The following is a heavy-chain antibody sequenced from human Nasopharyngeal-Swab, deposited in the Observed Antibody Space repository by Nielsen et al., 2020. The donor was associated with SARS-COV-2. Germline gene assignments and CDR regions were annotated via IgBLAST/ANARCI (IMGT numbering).Heavy chain of an antibody. CDR3: ARNPITMVRGAATPAPFDY. CDR1: GFTFSSYS. D-gene: IGHD3-10*01. J-gene: IGHJ4*02. CDR2: ISSSSSYI. V-gene: IGHV3-21*01. Sequence: GGSLRLSCAASGFTFSSYSMNWVRQAPGKGLEWVSSISSSSSYIYYADSVKGRFTISRDNAKNSLYLQMNSLRAEDTAVYYCARNPITMVRGAATPAPFDYWGQGTLVTVSS.